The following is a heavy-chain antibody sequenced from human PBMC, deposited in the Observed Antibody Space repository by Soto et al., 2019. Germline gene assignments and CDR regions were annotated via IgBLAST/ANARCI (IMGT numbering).Heavy chain of an antibody. D-gene: IGHD3-16*01. CDR3: ARVLLGSMITFGGVSNAFDI. CDR2: IIPIFGTA. J-gene: IGHJ3*02. CDR1: GGTFSSYA. V-gene: IGHV1-69*13. Sequence: SVKVSCKASGGTFSSYAISWVRQAPGQGLEWMGGIIPIFGTANYAQKFQGRVTITADESTSTAYMELSSLRSEDTAVYYCARVLLGSMITFGGVSNAFDIWGQGTMVTVSS.